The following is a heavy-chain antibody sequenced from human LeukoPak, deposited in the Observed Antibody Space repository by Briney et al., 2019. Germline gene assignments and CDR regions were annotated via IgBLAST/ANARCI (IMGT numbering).Heavy chain of an antibody. CDR2: ISGSGGST. CDR1: GFTFSSYA. J-gene: IGHJ4*02. CDR3: ANTVRYYYDSSALGD. D-gene: IGHD3-22*01. Sequence: GGSLRLSCAASGFTFSSYAMSWVRQAPGKGLEWVSAISGSGGSTYYADSVKGRFTISRDNSKNTLYLQMNSLRAEDTAVYYCANTVRYYYDSSALGDWGQGTLVTVSS. V-gene: IGHV3-23*01.